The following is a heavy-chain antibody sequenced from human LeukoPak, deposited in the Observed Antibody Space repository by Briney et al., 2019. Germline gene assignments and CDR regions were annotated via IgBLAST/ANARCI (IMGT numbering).Heavy chain of an antibody. Sequence: GGSLRLSCAASGFSFSSYAMSWVRQTPGKGLEWVSVICGNGDSTYYADSVKGRSTISRDSSKNTLYLQTNSLRAEDTAVYYCAKDRGYSYGYEDNWFDPWGQGTLVTVSS. CDR1: GFSFSSYA. D-gene: IGHD5-18*01. V-gene: IGHV3-23*01. J-gene: IGHJ5*02. CDR3: AKDRGYSYGYEDNWFDP. CDR2: ICGNGDST.